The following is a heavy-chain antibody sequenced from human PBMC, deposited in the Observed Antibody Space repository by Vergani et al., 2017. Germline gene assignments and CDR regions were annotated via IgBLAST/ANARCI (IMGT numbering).Heavy chain of an antibody. D-gene: IGHD3-9*01. CDR2: IYYSGST. J-gene: IGHJ6*02. Sequence: QVQLQESGPGLVKPSGTLSLTCTVSNDSVSNTFYYWGWIRQTPGKGLEWIGSIYYSGSTYYNPSLESRVTMSVDTSKSQFSLKLSSVTAADTAVYFCARVMYRDEASTGYRLEGMDIWGQGTTVTISS. CDR1: NDSVSNTFYY. CDR3: ARVMYRDEASTGYRLEGMDI. V-gene: IGHV4-39*07.